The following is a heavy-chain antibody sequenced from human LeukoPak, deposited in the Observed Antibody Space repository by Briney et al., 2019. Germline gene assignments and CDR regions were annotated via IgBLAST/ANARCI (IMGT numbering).Heavy chain of an antibody. D-gene: IGHD1-26*01. CDR2: ITDSGIST. Sequence: QAGGSLRLSCAASGFTFNSYAMAWVCQAPEKGLEWVSSITDSGISTYYADSVKGRFTISRDNSKSTLFLQMNSLRAEDTAVYYCAKGSRGNYDYWGQGTLVTVSS. V-gene: IGHV3-23*01. CDR1: GFTFNSYA. J-gene: IGHJ4*02. CDR3: AKGSRGNYDY.